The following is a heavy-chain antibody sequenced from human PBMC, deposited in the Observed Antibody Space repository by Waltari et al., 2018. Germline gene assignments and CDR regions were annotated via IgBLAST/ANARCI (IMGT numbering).Heavy chain of an antibody. CDR2: ISAYNGNT. V-gene: IGHV1-18*01. CDR3: AREWDYYDSSGYYREGAFDI. Sequence: QVQLVQSGAEVKKPGASVKVSCKASGYTFTSYGISWVRQAPGQGLKWMGWISAYNGNTNYAQKLQGRVTMTTDTSTSTAYMELRSLRSDDTAVYYCAREWDYYDSSGYYREGAFDIWGQGTMVTVSS. CDR1: GYTFTSYG. J-gene: IGHJ3*02. D-gene: IGHD3-22*01.